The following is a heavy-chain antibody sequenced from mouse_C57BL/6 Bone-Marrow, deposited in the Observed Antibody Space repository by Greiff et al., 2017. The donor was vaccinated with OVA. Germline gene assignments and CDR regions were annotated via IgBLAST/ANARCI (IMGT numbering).Heavy chain of an antibody. J-gene: IGHJ4*01. CDR2: INPGSGGT. Sequence: QVHVKQSGAELVRPGTSVKVSCKASGYAFTNYLIEWVKQRPGQGLEWIGVINPGSGGTNYNEKFKGKATLTADKSSSTAYMQLSSLTSEDSAVDFCARLYGNYGRGAMDYWGQGTSVTVAS. D-gene: IGHD2-10*02. CDR3: ARLYGNYGRGAMDY. CDR1: GYAFTNYL. V-gene: IGHV1-54*01.